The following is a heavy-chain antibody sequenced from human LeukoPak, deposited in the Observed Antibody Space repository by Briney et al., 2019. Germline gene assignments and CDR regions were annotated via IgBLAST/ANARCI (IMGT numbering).Heavy chain of an antibody. Sequence: GGSLRLSCAASGFTFSSYAMSWVRQAPGKGLEWVSAISGSGGSTYYADSVKGRFTISRDNSKNTLYLQMNSLRAEDTAVYYCAKPSYKTCSSTSCSGSWGQGTLVTVSS. V-gene: IGHV3-23*01. J-gene: IGHJ4*02. D-gene: IGHD2-2*01. CDR3: AKPSYKTCSSTSCSGS. CDR2: ISGSGGST. CDR1: GFTFSSYA.